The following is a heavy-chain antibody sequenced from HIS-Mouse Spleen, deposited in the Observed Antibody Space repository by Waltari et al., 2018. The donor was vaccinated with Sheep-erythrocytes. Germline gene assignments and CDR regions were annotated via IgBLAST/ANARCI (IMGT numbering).Heavy chain of an antibody. CDR2: IYYSGRT. CDR3: ARDEGTYYDFWSGYPPSYYFDY. J-gene: IGHJ4*02. V-gene: IGHV4-39*07. CDR1: GGSISSSSYY. Sequence: QLQLQESGPGLVKPSETLSLTCTVSGGSISSSSYYWGWIRQPPGKGLEWIGSIYYSGRTYYSPSLKSRVTISVDTSKNQFSLKLSSVTAADTAVYYCARDEGTYYDFWSGYPPSYYFDYWGQGTLVTVSS. D-gene: IGHD3-3*01.